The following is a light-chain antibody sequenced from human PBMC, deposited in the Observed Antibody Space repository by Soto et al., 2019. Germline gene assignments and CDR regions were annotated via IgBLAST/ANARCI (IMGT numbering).Light chain of an antibody. CDR3: MQPLQSWT. J-gene: IGKJ1*01. Sequence: DNCMTQFPLYLPVTPGEAASISCMSSQSLLHKNGNNYFNWYLHKPGQSPQLLIYLGSNRASGVPDRFSGSGSGTDFTLKISRVEAEDVGVYYCMQPLQSWTVGQGTKVDIK. V-gene: IGKV2-28*01. CDR2: LGS. CDR1: QSLLHKNGNNY.